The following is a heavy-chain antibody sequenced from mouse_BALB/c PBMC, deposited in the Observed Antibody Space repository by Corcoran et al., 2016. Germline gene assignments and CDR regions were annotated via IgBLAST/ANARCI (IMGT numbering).Heavy chain of an antibody. CDR2: INTYTGEP. J-gene: IGHJ1*01. D-gene: IGHD1-1*01. Sequence: QIQLVQSGPELKKPGETVKISCKASGYTFTNYGMNWVKQAPGKGLKWMGWINTYTGEPTYADDFKGRFAFSLETSASTAYLQINNLKNEDTATYLCARNYGSSYYWYFDVWGAGTTVTVSS. CDR1: GYTFTNYG. V-gene: IGHV9-3-1*01. CDR3: ARNYGSSYYWYFDV.